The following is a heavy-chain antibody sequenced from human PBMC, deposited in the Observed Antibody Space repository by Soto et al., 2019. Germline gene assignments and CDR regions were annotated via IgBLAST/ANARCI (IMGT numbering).Heavy chain of an antibody. CDR1: GFTFSSYA. D-gene: IGHD6-19*01. V-gene: IGHV3-23*01. J-gene: IGHJ4*02. CDR2: ISGSGGST. Sequence: GGSLRLSCAASGFTFSSYAMSWVRQAPGKGLEWVSAISGSGGSTYYADSVKGRSTISRDNSKNTLYLQMNSLRAEDTAVYYCAKVRYSSGWFDYWGQGTLVTVSS. CDR3: AKVRYSSGWFDY.